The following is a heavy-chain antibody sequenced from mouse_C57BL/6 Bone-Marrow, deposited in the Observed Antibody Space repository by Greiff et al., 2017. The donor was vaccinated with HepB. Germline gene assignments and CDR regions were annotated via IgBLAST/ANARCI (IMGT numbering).Heavy chain of an antibody. CDR3: TTPLRGRRRYFDV. Sequence: EVQLQQSGAELVRPGASVKLSCTASGFNIKDDYMHWVKQRPEQGLEWIGWIDPENGDTEYASKFQGKATITADTSSNTAYLQLSSLTSEDTAVYYCTTPLRGRRRYFDVWGTGTTVTVSS. D-gene: IGHD1-1*01. V-gene: IGHV14-4*01. CDR2: IDPENGDT. CDR1: GFNIKDDY. J-gene: IGHJ1*03.